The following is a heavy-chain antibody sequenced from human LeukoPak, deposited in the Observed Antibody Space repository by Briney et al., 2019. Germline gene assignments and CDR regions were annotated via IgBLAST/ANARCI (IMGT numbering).Heavy chain of an antibody. CDR3: AKDSDYGDYWD. CDR1: GFTFDDYA. J-gene: IGHJ4*02. Sequence: PGRSLRLSCAASGFTFDDYAMHWVRHAPGKGLEWVSGISWNSGSIGYADSVKGRFTISRDNAKNSLHLQMNSLRAEDTALYYCAKDSDYGDYWDWGQGTLVTVSS. V-gene: IGHV3-9*01. CDR2: ISWNSGSI. D-gene: IGHD4-17*01.